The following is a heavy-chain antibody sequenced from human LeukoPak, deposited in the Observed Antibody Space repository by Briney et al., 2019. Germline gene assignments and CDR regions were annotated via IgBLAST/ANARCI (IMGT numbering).Heavy chain of an antibody. CDR1: GFTFSSYG. Sequence: GRSLRLSCAASGFTFSSYGMHWVRQAPGKGLEWVAVISYDGSNKYYADSVKGRFTISRDNSKNTLYLQVNSLRAEDTAVYYCSSDGGKNFDYWGQGTLVTVSS. J-gene: IGHJ4*02. CDR2: ISYDGSNK. V-gene: IGHV3-30*03. CDR3: SSDGGKNFDY. D-gene: IGHD4-23*01.